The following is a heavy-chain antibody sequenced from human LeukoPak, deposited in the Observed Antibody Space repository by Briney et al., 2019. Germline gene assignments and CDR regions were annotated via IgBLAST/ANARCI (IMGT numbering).Heavy chain of an antibody. J-gene: IGHJ6*03. CDR2: IYSGGST. CDR1: GFTVSSNY. Sequence: GGSLRLSGAASGFTVSSNYMSWVRQAPGKGLEWVSVIYSGGSTYYADSVKGRFTISRDNSKNTLYLQMNSLRAEDTAVYYCARVGYDFWSGYYPGYYYYMDVWGKGTTVTVSS. V-gene: IGHV3-66*02. CDR3: ARVGYDFWSGYYPGYYYYMDV. D-gene: IGHD3-3*01.